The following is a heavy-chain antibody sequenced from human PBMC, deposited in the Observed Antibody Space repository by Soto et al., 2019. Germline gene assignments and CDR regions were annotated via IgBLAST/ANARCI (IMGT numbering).Heavy chain of an antibody. Sequence: QVQLVESGGGVVQPGRSLRLSCAASGFTFSSYGMHWVRQAPGKGLEWVAVISYDGSNKYYADSVKGRFTISRDNSKNTLYLQMNRLRAEDTAVYYCAKDQGDGYNYDYWGQGALVTVSS. CDR3: AKDQGDGYNYDY. CDR1: GFTFSSYG. CDR2: ISYDGSNK. V-gene: IGHV3-30*18. D-gene: IGHD5-12*01. J-gene: IGHJ4*02.